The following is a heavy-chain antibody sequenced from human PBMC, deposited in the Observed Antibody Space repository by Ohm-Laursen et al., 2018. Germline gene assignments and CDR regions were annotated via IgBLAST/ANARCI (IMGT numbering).Heavy chain of an antibody. Sequence: GTLSLTCAVCGGSFSGYYWNWIRQPPGKGLEWIGEINHSRSTKYNSSFKSRVTISVDTSKNQFSLKLSPVTAADTAVYYCARGFSGWWGRIDYWGQGILVTVSP. D-gene: IGHD6-19*01. J-gene: IGHJ4*02. CDR1: GGSFSGYY. CDR2: INHSRST. CDR3: ARGFSGWWGRIDY. V-gene: IGHV4-34*01.